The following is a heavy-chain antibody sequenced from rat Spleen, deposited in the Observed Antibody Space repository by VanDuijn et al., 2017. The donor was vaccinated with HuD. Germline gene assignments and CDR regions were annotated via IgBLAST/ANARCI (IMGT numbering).Heavy chain of an antibody. CDR1: GFTFSDYY. CDR2: ISPSGGST. Sequence: EVQLVESDGGLVQPGRSLKLSCAASGFTFSDYYMAWVRQAPTKGLEWVATISPSGGSTYYRDSVKGRITISRDNAKSTLYLQMDSLRSEDTATYYCATDDYNSYWGQGVMVTVSS. CDR3: ATDDYNSY. D-gene: IGHD1-10*01. J-gene: IGHJ2*01. V-gene: IGHV5-27*01.